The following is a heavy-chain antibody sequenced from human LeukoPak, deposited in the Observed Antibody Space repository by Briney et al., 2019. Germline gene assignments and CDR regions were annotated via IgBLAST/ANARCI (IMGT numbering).Heavy chain of an antibody. CDR2: ISPSGSP. D-gene: IGHD5-12*01. CDR1: GGSISGYY. CDR3: ARTIEGTTEFDS. J-gene: IGHJ4*02. V-gene: IGHV4-4*07. Sequence: SETLSLICTVSGGSISGYYWNWLRQPAGKGLEWIGRISPSGSPEYRSSLMSRLTMSADTSKTQFSLRLTSVTAADAAMYYCARTIEGTTEFDSWGQGTLVTVSS.